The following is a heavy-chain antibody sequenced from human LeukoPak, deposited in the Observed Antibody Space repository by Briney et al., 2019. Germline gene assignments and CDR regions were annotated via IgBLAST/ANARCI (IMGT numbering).Heavy chain of an antibody. D-gene: IGHD3-22*01. V-gene: IGHV1-18*01. CDR3: ARASYYDSSGYYYFDY. J-gene: IGHJ4*02. Sequence: ASVKVSCKASGYTFTSYGISWVRQAPGQGLEWMGWISAYNGNTNYAQKLQGRGTMTTDTSTSTAYMELRSLRSDDTAVYYCARASYYDSSGYYYFDYWGQGTLVTVSS. CDR2: ISAYNGNT. CDR1: GYTFTSYG.